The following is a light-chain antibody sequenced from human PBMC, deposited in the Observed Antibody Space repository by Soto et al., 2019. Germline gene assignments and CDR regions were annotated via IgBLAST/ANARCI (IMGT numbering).Light chain of an antibody. CDR1: SSDVGGYNY. Sequence: QSALTQPASVSGSPGQSITISCTGTSSDVGGYNYVSWYQQHPGKAPKLMIYEVSNRPSGVSNRFSGSKSGNTASLTISGRQVDDEAVYYCRSYTSSSTLVFGTGTKLTVL. CDR3: RSYTSSSTLV. CDR2: EVS. J-gene: IGLJ1*01. V-gene: IGLV2-14*01.